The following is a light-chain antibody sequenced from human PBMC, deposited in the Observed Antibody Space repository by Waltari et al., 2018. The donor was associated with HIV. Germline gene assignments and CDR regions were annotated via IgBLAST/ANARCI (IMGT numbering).Light chain of an antibody. CDR3: QQADSFPHT. J-gene: IGKJ4*01. CDR2: SAF. V-gene: IGKV1-12*01. CDR1: RDFSTS. Sequence: DIQMAQSPSNVSAFVGRTVTITCRASRDFSTSLAWYQFKPGRAPNLLIYSAFRLETGVPSRFGGSGSGTEFTLTITSLHPDDFATYYCQQADSFPHTFGGGTRVA.